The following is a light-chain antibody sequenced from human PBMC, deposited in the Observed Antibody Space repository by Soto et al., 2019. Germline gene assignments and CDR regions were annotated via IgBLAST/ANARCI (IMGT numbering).Light chain of an antibody. Sequence: QSALTQPPSVSGSPGQSVTISCTGTSSDVGNYHRVSWYQQPPGTAPKVIIYDVNSRPSGVPDRFSGSKSGNTASLTISGLQAEDEADYYCSSYTTYSTWVFGGGAKLTVL. CDR2: DVN. CDR3: SSYTTYSTWV. CDR1: SSDVGNYHR. J-gene: IGLJ3*02. V-gene: IGLV2-18*02.